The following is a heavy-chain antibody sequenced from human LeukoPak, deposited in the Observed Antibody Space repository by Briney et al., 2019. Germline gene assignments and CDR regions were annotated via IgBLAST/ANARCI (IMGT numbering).Heavy chain of an antibody. CDR2: ITNTGRYI. D-gene: IGHD6-19*01. V-gene: IGHV3-21*01. J-gene: IGHJ5*02. CDR1: GFTFGSHI. CDR3: ATSGEQWLDDP. Sequence: GGSLRLSCAASGFTFGSHIMNWVRQAPGKGLEWVSSITNTGRYIYYADSVKGRFTISRDNAKNSLYLQMNSLRAEDTAVYYCATSGEQWLDDPWGQGTLVTVSS.